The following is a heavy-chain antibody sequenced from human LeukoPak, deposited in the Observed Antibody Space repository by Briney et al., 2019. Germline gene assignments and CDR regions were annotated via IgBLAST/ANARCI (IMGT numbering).Heavy chain of an antibody. CDR1: GFTFSSYA. Sequence: GRSLRLSCAASGFTFSSYAMHWVRQAPGKGLEWVAVISYDGSNKYYADSVKGRFTISRDNSKNTLYLQMNSLRAEDTAVYYCARDLRYPRTRAGYCSSTSCYYYGMDVWGQGTTVTVSS. D-gene: IGHD2-2*01. J-gene: IGHJ6*02. CDR2: ISYDGSNK. V-gene: IGHV3-30-3*01. CDR3: ARDLRYPRTRAGYCSSTSCYYYGMDV.